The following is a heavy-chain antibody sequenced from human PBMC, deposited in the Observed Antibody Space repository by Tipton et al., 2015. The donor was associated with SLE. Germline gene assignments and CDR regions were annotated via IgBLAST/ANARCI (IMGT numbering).Heavy chain of an antibody. D-gene: IGHD4-17*01. CDR1: GGSISSSTYY. CDR3: ARHAGDYAYFDS. Sequence: TLSLTCPVSGGSISSSTYYWAWIRQSPGKGLEWIGSIYYGRTTYRNPSLKSRVTISEDTSKQQFSLKLTSLTAADTAVYYCARHAGDYAYFDSWGQGILVTVSS. CDR2: IYYGRTT. V-gene: IGHV4-39*01. J-gene: IGHJ4*02.